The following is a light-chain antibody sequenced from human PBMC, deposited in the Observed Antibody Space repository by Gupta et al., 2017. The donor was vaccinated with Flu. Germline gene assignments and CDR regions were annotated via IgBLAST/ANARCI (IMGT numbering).Light chain of an antibody. Sequence: QLVLTQSPSASASLGASVKLTCTLSSGHSSYAIAWLQQQPEKGPRYLMKLNSDGSHTKGDGSPDRFSGSSSGAERYLTISSRQSEDEADYYCQTWGTGTWVFGGGTKLTVL. CDR2: LNSDGSH. CDR3: QTWGTGTWV. J-gene: IGLJ3*02. V-gene: IGLV4-69*01. CDR1: SGHSSYA.